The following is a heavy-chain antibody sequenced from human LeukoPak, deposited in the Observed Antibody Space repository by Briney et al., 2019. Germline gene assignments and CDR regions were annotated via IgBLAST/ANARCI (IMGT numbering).Heavy chain of an antibody. V-gene: IGHV4-39*07. J-gene: IGHJ4*02. Sequence: SETLSLTCTVSGGSISRSAYYWGWIRQPPGKGLEWIGSIYYSGSTYYNPSLRSRVTISIDTSKNHFSLNLTSVTAADTAVYYGARDPTSGGYWGQGTLVTVSS. D-gene: IGHD2-8*02. CDR3: ARDPTSGGY. CDR2: IYYSGST. CDR1: GGSISRSAYY.